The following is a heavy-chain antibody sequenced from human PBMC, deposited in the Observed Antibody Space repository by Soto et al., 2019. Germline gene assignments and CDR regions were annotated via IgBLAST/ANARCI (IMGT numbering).Heavy chain of an antibody. Sequence: SATLSLTCTVSGGSISSSSYYWGWIRQPPGKGLEWIGSIYYSGSTYYNPSLKSRVTISVDTSKNQFSLKLSSVTAADTAVYYCARRYCSSTSCPHDYWGQGTLVTVSS. J-gene: IGHJ4*02. V-gene: IGHV4-39*01. D-gene: IGHD2-2*01. CDR1: GGSISSSSYY. CDR3: ARRYCSSTSCPHDY. CDR2: IYYSGST.